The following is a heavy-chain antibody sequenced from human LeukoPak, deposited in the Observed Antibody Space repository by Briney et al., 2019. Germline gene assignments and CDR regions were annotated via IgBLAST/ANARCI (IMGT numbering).Heavy chain of an antibody. J-gene: IGHJ4*02. CDR1: GFTFSSYA. CDR2: ISGSGGST. Sequence: GGSLRLSCAASGFTFSSYAMSWVRQAPGKGLEWVSAISGSGGSTYYADSVKGRFTISRDNSKNTLYLQMNSLRAEDTAVYYCAKFRGSYCSGGNCPTPFDYWGQGTLVTVSS. CDR3: AKFRGSYCSGGNCPTPFDY. V-gene: IGHV3-23*01. D-gene: IGHD2-15*01.